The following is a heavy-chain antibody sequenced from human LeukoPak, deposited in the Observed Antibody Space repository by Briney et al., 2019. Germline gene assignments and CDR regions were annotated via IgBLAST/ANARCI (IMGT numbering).Heavy chain of an antibody. J-gene: IGHJ6*02. CDR3: AKQPILSGYYSSNYYYYGMDV. Sequence: GGSLRLSCAASGFTFTSYAMSWVRQAPGKGLEWVSGISGSGGNTYYADSVKGRFTISRDNSKNTLYLQMDSLRAEDTAVYYCAKQPILSGYYSSNYYYYGMDVWGQGTTVTVSS. D-gene: IGHD3-9*01. CDR1: GFTFTSYA. CDR2: ISGSGGNT. V-gene: IGHV3-23*01.